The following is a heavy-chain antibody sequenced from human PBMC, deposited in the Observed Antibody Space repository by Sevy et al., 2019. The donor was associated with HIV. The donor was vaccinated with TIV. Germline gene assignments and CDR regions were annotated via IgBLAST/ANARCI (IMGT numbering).Heavy chain of an antibody. V-gene: IGHV3-23*01. CDR2: ISGSGDNS. J-gene: IGHJ4*02. CDR3: AKGDFYYDSSGYYLFDY. Sequence: GGSLRLSCAASGFTFSGYAMSWVRQAPGKGLEWVSGISGSGDNSYYADSVKGRFTISRDNSKNTLYLQMNILRADDTAVYYCAKGDFYYDSSGYYLFDYWGQGTLVTVSS. CDR1: GFTFSGYA. D-gene: IGHD3-22*01.